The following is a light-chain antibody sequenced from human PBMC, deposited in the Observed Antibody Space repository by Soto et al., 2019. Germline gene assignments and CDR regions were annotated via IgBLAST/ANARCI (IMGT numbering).Light chain of an antibody. J-gene: IGLJ2*01. CDR1: SSNIGNNY. V-gene: IGLV1-51*02. Sequence: QSVLTQPPSESAGPGQKVTISCSGSSSNIGNNYVSWYQQLPGTAPKLLIYENNKRPSGIPDRFSGSKSGTSATLGITGLQTGDEADYYCGTWDSSLSAVVFGGGTKLTVL. CDR2: ENN. CDR3: GTWDSSLSAVV.